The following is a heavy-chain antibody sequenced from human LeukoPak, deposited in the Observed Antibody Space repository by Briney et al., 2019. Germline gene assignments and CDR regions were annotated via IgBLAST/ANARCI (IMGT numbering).Heavy chain of an antibody. CDR3: ARSGYDIQYYFDY. CDR1: GFTFSSYS. D-gene: IGHD5-12*01. CDR2: ISSSSSYI. V-gene: IGHV3-21*01. Sequence: GRSLRLSCAASGFTFSSYSMNWVRQAPGKGLEWVSSISSSSSYIYYADSVKGRFTISRDNAKNSLYLQMNSLRAEDTAVYYCARSGYDIQYYFDYWGQGTLVTVSS. J-gene: IGHJ4*02.